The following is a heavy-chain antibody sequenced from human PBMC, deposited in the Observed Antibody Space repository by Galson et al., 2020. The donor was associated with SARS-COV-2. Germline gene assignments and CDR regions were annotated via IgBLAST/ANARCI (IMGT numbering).Heavy chain of an antibody. Sequence: GGYLRLSCAASGFTFSSYWMHWVRQAPGQGLVWVSRIYSEGSSTSYADSVKGRFTISGDNAKNTLYLQMNSLRAEDTAVYYCARGDMRNDYFDYWGQGTLVTVSS. CDR1: GFTFSSYW. V-gene: IGHV3-74*01. J-gene: IGHJ4*02. CDR2: IYSEGSST. D-gene: IGHD3-16*01. CDR3: ARGDMRNDYFDY.